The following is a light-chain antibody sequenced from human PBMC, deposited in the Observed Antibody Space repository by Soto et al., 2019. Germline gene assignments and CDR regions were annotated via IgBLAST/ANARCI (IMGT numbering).Light chain of an antibody. V-gene: IGKV3-11*01. Sequence: EIVLTQSPATLSLSPGERAALPYRASQSVSTFLAWYPHKPGQAPRLLIYDASNRATGIPARFSGSGSGTDFTLTISSLEPEDSAFYYCQQRSNCWTFGQGTKVEIK. CDR1: QSVSTF. J-gene: IGKJ1*01. CDR3: QQRSNCWT. CDR2: DAS.